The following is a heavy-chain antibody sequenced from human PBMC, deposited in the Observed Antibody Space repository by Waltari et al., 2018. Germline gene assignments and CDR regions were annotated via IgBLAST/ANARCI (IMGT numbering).Heavy chain of an antibody. V-gene: IGHV3-7*03. CDR2: IMTDGSEK. Sequence: EVQLVESGGDLVQPGGSLRLSWTVSGFTFGSHWMSWVRQAPGKGLEWVANIMTDGSEKYYVDSVKCRFTISRDNAKNSLHLQMGGLRAEDTAVYYCARRGKGTVANFNLDVWGTGTTVIVSS. D-gene: IGHD4-17*01. CDR3: ARRGKGTVANFNLDV. CDR1: GFTFGSHW. J-gene: IGHJ6*04.